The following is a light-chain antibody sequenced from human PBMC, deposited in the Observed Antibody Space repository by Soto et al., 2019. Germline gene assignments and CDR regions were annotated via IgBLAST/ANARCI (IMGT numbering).Light chain of an antibody. J-gene: IGKJ1*01. CDR1: QSVSSN. CDR2: GAS. V-gene: IGKV3-15*01. Sequence: EIVMTQSPATLSVSPGERATLSCRASQSVSSNLAWYQQKPGQAPRLLIYGASTRATGIPARLRGSGSGTEFTLTISSLQSEDFAVYYCQQYNNWPPWTFGQGTKVDIK. CDR3: QQYNNWPPWT.